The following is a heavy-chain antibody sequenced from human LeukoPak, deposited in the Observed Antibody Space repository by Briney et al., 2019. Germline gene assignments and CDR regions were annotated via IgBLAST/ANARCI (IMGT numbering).Heavy chain of an antibody. J-gene: IGHJ4*02. CDR1: GFTFTTYW. V-gene: IGHV3-7*03. Sequence: GGSQRLSCAASGFTFTTYWMSWIRQAPGKGLEWVANINQDGTEKYYVDSVKGRFTISRDNSKNTLYLQMNSLRAEDTAVYYCAKDHLGFDYWGQGTLVTVSS. CDR2: INQDGTEK. CDR3: AKDHLGFDY.